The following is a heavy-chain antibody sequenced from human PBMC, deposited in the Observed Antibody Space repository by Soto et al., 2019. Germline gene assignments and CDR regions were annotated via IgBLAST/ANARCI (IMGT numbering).Heavy chain of an antibody. CDR1: GFTFSSYA. CDR3: AKLSSGRITVYYFDY. J-gene: IGHJ4*02. D-gene: IGHD3-22*01. V-gene: IGHV3-23*01. Sequence: GGSLRLSCAASGFTFSSYAMSWVRQAPGKGLEWVSAISGSGGSTYYADSVKGRFTISRDNSKNTLYLQMNSLRAEDTAVYYCAKLSSGRITVYYFDYWGRGTLVTVSS. CDR2: ISGSGGST.